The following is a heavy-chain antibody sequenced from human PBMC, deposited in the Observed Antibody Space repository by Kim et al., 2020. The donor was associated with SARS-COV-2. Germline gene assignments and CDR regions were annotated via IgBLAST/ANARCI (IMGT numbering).Heavy chain of an antibody. CDR2: IFGSGFGT. CDR3: VKHLHVTSVTFYWYFEL. Sequence: GGSLRLSCAASGFGFHQSAMSWVRQAPGKGLEWVSGIFGSGFGTYYADSVKGRFSISRDNSKNILSLQMSDLRVEDTAVYYCVKHLHVTSVTFYWYFELWGRGTLVAVSS. D-gene: IGHD2-21*02. V-gene: IGHV3-23*05. CDR1: GFGFHQSA. J-gene: IGHJ2*01.